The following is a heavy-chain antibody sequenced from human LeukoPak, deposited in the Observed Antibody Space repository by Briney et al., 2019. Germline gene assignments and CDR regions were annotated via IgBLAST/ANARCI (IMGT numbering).Heavy chain of an antibody. J-gene: IGHJ5*02. V-gene: IGHV1-2*02. CDR2: INPNSGGT. D-gene: IGHD5-18*01. Sequence: GASVKVSCKASGYTFTAYYMHWVRQAPGQGLEWMGWINPNSGGTNYAQKFQGRVTMTRDTSISTAYMELSRLRSDDTAVYYCATARQLWLSAEFDPWGQGTLVTVSS. CDR1: GYTFTAYY. CDR3: ATARQLWLSAEFDP.